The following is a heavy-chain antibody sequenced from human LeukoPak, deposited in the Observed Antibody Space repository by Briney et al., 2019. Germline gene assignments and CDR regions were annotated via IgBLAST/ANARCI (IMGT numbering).Heavy chain of an antibody. CDR1: GFTFSSYN. D-gene: IGHD6-13*01. Sequence: PGGSLRLSCAASGFTFSSYNMNWVRQAPGKGLEWVSSISRSGSTKYYADSVKGRFTISRDNAKNSLYLHMNSLRAEDTAVYYCARVHHSSSWGTDDCWGQGTLVTVSS. CDR3: ARVHHSSSWGTDDC. V-gene: IGHV3-48*03. J-gene: IGHJ4*02. CDR2: ISRSGSTK.